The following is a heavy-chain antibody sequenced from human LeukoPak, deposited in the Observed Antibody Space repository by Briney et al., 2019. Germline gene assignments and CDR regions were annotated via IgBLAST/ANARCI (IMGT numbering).Heavy chain of an antibody. J-gene: IGHJ4*02. CDR1: GFTFDDYA. CDR2: ITGDGARA. Sequence: GGSLRLSCAASGFTFDDYAMHWVRQSPGKGLEWVCFITGDGARAYYADSVKGRFTTSRDNAKNSVFLQMNSLGSEDTALYYCAKDVSNSGWTSWGQGTLVTVSS. CDR3: AKDVSNSGWTS. V-gene: IGHV3-43*02. D-gene: IGHD6-19*01.